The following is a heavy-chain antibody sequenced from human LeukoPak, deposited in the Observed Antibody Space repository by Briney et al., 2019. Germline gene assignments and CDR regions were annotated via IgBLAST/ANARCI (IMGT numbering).Heavy chain of an antibody. J-gene: IGHJ4*02. CDR1: GGSISSYY. CDR3: ARAGDTMVRGAQNFDY. V-gene: IGHV4-59*01. Sequence: KPSETLSLTCTVSGGSISSYYWSWIRQPPGKGLEWIGYIYYSGSTNYNPSLKSRVTISVDTSKNQFSLKLSSVTAADTAVYYCARAGDTMVRGAQNFDYWGQGTLVTVSS. CDR2: IYYSGST. D-gene: IGHD3-10*01.